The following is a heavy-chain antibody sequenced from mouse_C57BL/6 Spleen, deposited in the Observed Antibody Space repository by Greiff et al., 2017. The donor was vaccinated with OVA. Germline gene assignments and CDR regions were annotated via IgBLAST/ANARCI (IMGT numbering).Heavy chain of an antibody. CDR1: GFTFSDYG. CDR3: ARGYGSSSYYFDY. V-gene: IGHV5-17*01. J-gene: IGHJ2*01. CDR2: ISSGSSTI. D-gene: IGHD1-1*01. Sequence: DVKLVESGGGLVKPGGSLKLSCAASGFTFSDYGMHWVRQAPEKGLEWVAYISSGSSTIYYADTVKGRFTISRDNAKTTLFLQMTSLRSEDTAMYYCARGYGSSSYYFDYWGQGTTLTVSS.